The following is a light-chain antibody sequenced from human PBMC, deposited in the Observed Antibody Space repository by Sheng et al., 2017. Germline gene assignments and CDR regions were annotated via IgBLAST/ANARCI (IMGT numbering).Light chain of an antibody. Sequence: QSALTQPASVSGSPGQSITISCTGTSSDVGGYNYVSWYQQHPGKAPKLMIYDVSNRPSGVSDRFSGSKSGNTASLTISGLQAEDEADYYCCSYAGSRSFVFGSGTNVSVL. V-gene: IGLV2-23*02. CDR3: CSYAGSRSFV. J-gene: IGLJ1*01. CDR2: DVS. CDR1: SSDVGGYNY.